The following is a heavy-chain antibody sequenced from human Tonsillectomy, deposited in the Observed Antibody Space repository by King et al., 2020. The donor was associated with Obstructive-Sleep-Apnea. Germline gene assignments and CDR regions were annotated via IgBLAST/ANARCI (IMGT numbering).Heavy chain of an antibody. CDR1: GGSISSYS. J-gene: IGHJ3*02. CDR3: ARVWSTVVTNDAFDI. CDR2: IYNTGST. Sequence: VQLQESGPGMVKPSENLSLTCTVSGGSISSYSWTWIRPPPGKGLEWIGYIYNTGSTNYNPSLKSRVTISIDTSKNQFSLKLSSVTAADTAVYYCARVWSTVVTNDAFDIWGQGTMVTVSS. V-gene: IGHV4-59*01. D-gene: IGHD4-23*01.